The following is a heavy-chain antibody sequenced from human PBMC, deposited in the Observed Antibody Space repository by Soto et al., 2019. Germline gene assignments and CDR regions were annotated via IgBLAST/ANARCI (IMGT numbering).Heavy chain of an antibody. CDR2: ISSSSSYT. CDR3: ARVASMVRGANNWFDP. D-gene: IGHD3-10*01. J-gene: IGHJ5*02. CDR1: GFTFSDYY. Sequence: QVQLVESGGGLVKPGGSLRLSCAASGFTFSDYYMSWIRQAPGKGLEWVSYISSSSSYTNYADSVKGRFTISRDNAKNSLYLQMNSLRAEDTAVYYCARVASMVRGANNWFDPWGQGTLVTVSS. V-gene: IGHV3-11*06.